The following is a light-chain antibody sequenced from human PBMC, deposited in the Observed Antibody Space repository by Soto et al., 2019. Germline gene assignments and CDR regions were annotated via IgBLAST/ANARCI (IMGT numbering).Light chain of an antibody. Sequence: EIVMTQSPATLSVSPGETATLSCRASQSVSYNLAWYQQKPGQGPRLLIYGAFPRATGIPARFSRSGSGTDFTLTISSLQSEDFAVYYCQQYKNWPPLTFGGGTKVEIK. CDR2: GAF. V-gene: IGKV3-15*01. CDR3: QQYKNWPPLT. CDR1: QSVSYN. J-gene: IGKJ4*01.